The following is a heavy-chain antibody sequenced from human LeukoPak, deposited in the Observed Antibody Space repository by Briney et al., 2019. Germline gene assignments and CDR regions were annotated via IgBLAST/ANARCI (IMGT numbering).Heavy chain of an antibody. Sequence: SETLSLTCTVSGGSISSSSYYWGWIRQPPGKGLEWIGSIYYSGSTCYNPSLKSRVTISVDTSKNQFSLKLSSATAADTAVYYCARGYCSGGSCYNFDYWGQGTLVTVSS. D-gene: IGHD2-15*01. CDR3: ARGYCSGGSCYNFDY. CDR2: IYYSGST. J-gene: IGHJ4*02. CDR1: GGSISSSSYY. V-gene: IGHV4-39*07.